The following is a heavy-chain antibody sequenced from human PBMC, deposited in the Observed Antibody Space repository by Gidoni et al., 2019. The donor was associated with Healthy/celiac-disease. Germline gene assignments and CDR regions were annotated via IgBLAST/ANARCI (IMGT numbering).Heavy chain of an antibody. D-gene: IGHD3-22*01. J-gene: IGHJ4*02. CDR2: ISGSGGST. Sequence: EVQLLESGGGLVQPGGSLRRSCAASGLTFSSYAMSWVRQAPGKGLEWVSAISGSGGSTYYADSVKGRFTISRDNSKNTLYLQMNSLRAEDTAVYYCAKALGGGYYVAFDYWGQGTLVTVSS. CDR1: GLTFSSYA. CDR3: AKALGGGYYVAFDY. V-gene: IGHV3-23*01.